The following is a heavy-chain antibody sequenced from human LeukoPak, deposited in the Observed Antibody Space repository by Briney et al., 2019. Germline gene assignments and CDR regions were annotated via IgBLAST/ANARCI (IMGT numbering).Heavy chain of an antibody. D-gene: IGHD2-2*01. V-gene: IGHV3-11*01. CDR2: ISSSGSTI. Sequence: GGSLRLSCAASGFTFSDYYMSWIRQAPGKGLEWVSYISSSGSTIYYAYSVKGRFTISRDNAKNSLYLQMNSLRADDTAVYYCARFQTHCSSTSCYYFDYWGQGTLVTVSS. J-gene: IGHJ4*02. CDR3: ARFQTHCSSTSCYYFDY. CDR1: GFTFSDYY.